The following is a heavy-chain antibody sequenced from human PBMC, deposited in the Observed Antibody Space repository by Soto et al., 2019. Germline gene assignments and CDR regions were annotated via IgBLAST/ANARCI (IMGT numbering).Heavy chain of an antibody. CDR3: ARTPSNRLWLVRNDAFDI. V-gene: IGHV2-26*01. D-gene: IGHD6-19*01. CDR1: GFSLSNARMG. Sequence: QVTLKESGPVLVKPTETLTLTCTVSGFSLSNARMGVSWIRQPPGKALEWLAHIFSNDEKSYSTSLKSRLTITKDTSKSQVVLTMTNMDPVDTATYYCARTPSNRLWLVRNDAFDIWGQGTMVTVSS. CDR2: IFSNDEK. J-gene: IGHJ3*02.